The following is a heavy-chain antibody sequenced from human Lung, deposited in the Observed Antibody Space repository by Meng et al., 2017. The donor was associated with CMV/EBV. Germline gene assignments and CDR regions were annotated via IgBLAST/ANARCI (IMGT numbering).Heavy chain of an antibody. CDR2: IFYNGST. Sequence: SGVSIRSADYYWSWIRQPPGKGLEWVGSIFYNGSTSYNPSLKSRLSISMDTSKNQFSLKLRSLTAADTAIYYCVREILAPINYYFDSWGQGTLVTVSS. J-gene: IGHJ4*02. V-gene: IGHV4-30-4*01. CDR3: VREILAPINYYFDS. D-gene: IGHD3-10*01. CDR1: GVSIRSADYY.